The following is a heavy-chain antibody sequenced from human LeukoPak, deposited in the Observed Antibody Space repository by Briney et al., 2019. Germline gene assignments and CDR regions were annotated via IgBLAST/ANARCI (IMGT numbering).Heavy chain of an antibody. CDR1: GYTFTGYY. Sequence: GASVKVSCKASGYTFTGYYMHWVRQAPGQGLEWMGRIIPILGIANYAQKFQGRVTITADKSTSTAYMELSSLRSEDTAVYYCARDAMIVVVTLFDYWGQGTLVTVSS. V-gene: IGHV1-69*04. D-gene: IGHD3-22*01. J-gene: IGHJ4*02. CDR3: ARDAMIVVVTLFDY. CDR2: IIPILGIA.